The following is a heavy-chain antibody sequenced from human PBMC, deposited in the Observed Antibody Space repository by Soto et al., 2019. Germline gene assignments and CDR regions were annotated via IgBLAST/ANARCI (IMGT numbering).Heavy chain of an antibody. D-gene: IGHD3-3*01. CDR1: GFTFTSSA. CDR3: ARAHLIFGNGMDV. J-gene: IGHJ6*02. CDR2: IVVGSGKT. V-gene: IGHV1-58*01. Sequence: SVKVSCKASGFTFTSSAVQWVRQARGQRLEWIGWIVVGSGKTNYAQKFQERVTITRDMSTSTAYMELSSLRSEDTAVYYCARAHLIFGNGMDVWGQGTTVTVSS.